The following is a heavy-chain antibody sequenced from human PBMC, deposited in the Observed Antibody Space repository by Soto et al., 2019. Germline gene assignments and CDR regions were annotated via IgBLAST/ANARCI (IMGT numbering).Heavy chain of an antibody. D-gene: IGHD1-26*01. CDR1: GGSISSGGYS. J-gene: IGHJ4*02. Sequence: QLQLQESGSGLVKPSQTLSLTCAVSGGSISSGGYSWSWIRQPPGKGLEWIGYIYHSGSTYYNPSLKRRVTISAASSNNQFSLKLSSATAADTAVYYCARDSGSWGFDYWGQGTLVTVSS. CDR2: IYHSGST. CDR3: ARDSGSWGFDY. V-gene: IGHV4-30-2*01.